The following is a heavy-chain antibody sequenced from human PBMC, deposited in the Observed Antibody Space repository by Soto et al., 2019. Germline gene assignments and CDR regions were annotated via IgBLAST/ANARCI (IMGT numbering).Heavy chain of an antibody. Sequence: ASVKVSCKASGYTFTSYYMHWVRQAPGQGLEWMGIINPSGGSTSYAQKFQGRVTMTRDTSTSTVYMELSSLRSEDTAVYYCAREPRGAATGAGHYYYGMDVWGQGTTVTVSS. V-gene: IGHV1-46*01. CDR2: INPSGGST. J-gene: IGHJ6*02. D-gene: IGHD2-15*01. CDR3: AREPRGAATGAGHYYYGMDV. CDR1: GYTFTSYY.